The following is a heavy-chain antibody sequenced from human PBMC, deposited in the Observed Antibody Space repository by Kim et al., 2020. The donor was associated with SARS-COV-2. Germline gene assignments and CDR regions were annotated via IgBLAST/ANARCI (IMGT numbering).Heavy chain of an antibody. CDR3: AREKAWSTVLLTGPYGMDV. CDR1: GFTFSSYW. CDR2: INSDGSST. Sequence: GGSLRLSCAASGFTFSSYWMHWVRQAPGKGLVWVSRINSDGSSTSYADSVKGRFTISRDNAKNTLYLQMNSLRAEDTAVYYCAREKAWSTVLLTGPYGMDVWGQGTTVTVSS. D-gene: IGHD4-17*01. J-gene: IGHJ6*02. V-gene: IGHV3-74*01.